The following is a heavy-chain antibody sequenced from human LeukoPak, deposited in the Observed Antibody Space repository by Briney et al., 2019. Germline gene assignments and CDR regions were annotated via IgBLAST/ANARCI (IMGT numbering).Heavy chain of an antibody. CDR1: GFTFSNYW. J-gene: IGHJ4*02. V-gene: IGHV3-7*01. D-gene: IGHD3-10*01. Sequence: PGGPLRLSCAASGFTFSNYWMSWVRQAPGKGLEWVANIKEDGSEKYYVDSVKGRFTISRDNAKNSLYLQMNSLRAEDTAVYYCARTIRGYWGQGTLVTVSS. CDR3: ARTIRGY. CDR2: IKEDGSEK.